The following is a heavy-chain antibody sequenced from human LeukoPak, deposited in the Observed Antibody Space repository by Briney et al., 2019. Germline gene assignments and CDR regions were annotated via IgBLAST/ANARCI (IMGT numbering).Heavy chain of an antibody. D-gene: IGHD3-10*01. J-gene: IGHJ5*02. CDR3: ARKSRGRNWFDP. CDR1: GGSISSSSYY. V-gene: IGHV4-39*01. Sequence: SETLSLTCTVSGGSISSSSYYWGWIRQPPGKGLGWIGSIYYSGSTYYNPSLKSRVTISVDTSKNQFSLKLSSVTAADTAVYYCARKSRGRNWFDPWGQGTLVTVSS. CDR2: IYYSGST.